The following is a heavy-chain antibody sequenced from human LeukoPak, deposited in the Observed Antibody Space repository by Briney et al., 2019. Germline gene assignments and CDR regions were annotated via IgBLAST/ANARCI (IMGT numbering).Heavy chain of an antibody. V-gene: IGHV1-46*01. CDR2: INPSGGST. Sequence: ASVKVSCKASGYTFTSYGISWVRQAPGQGLEWMGIINPSGGSTSYAQKFQGRVTMTRDTSTSTVYMELSSLRSEDTAVYYCARAPNHGDIDYWGQGTLVTVSS. CDR1: GYTFTSYG. CDR3: ARAPNHGDIDY. D-gene: IGHD2-21*02. J-gene: IGHJ4*02.